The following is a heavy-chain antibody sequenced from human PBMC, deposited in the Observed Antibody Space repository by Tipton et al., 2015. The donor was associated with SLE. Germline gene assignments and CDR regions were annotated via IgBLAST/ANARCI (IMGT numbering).Heavy chain of an antibody. V-gene: IGHV4-34*01. CDR1: GGSFNDYY. CDR3: ARGGRGDGGNPFDP. CDR2: INHSGST. D-gene: IGHD4-23*01. J-gene: IGHJ5*02. Sequence: TLSLTCAVYGGSFNDYYWSWIRQPPGKGLEWIGEINHSGSTNYNPSLKSRVTISMDTSKNQLSLKLSSVTAADTAVYYCARGGRGDGGNPFDPWGQGTLVTVSS.